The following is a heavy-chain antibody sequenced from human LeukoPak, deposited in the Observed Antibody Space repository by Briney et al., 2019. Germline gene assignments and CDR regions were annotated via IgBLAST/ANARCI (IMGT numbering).Heavy chain of an antibody. Sequence: RSSETLSLTCTVSGDSINNYYWSWIRQPPGKGLEWIGHIYYTGSTNYNPSLRSRVTISVDTSKNQFSLKLSSVTAADTAVYYCAKGYCRGNSCYDDRGAFDYWGQGTLVTVSS. V-gene: IGHV4-59*08. D-gene: IGHD2-2*01. CDR3: AKGYCRGNSCYDDRGAFDY. CDR1: GDSINNYY. J-gene: IGHJ4*02. CDR2: IYYTGST.